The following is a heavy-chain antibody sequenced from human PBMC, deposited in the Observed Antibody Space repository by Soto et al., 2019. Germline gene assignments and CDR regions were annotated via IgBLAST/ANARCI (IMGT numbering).Heavy chain of an antibody. CDR1: GFTFSSYS. CDR3: ASGVVQWELLPRGGNDY. V-gene: IGHV3-48*02. D-gene: IGHD1-26*01. J-gene: IGHJ4*02. CDR2: ISSSSSTI. Sequence: EVQLVESGGGLVQPGGSLRLSCAASGFTFSSYSMNWVRQAPGKGLEWVSYISSSSSTIYYADSVKGRFTISRDNAKNSLYLQMNSLGDEDTAVYYCASGVVQWELLPRGGNDYWGQGTLVTVSS.